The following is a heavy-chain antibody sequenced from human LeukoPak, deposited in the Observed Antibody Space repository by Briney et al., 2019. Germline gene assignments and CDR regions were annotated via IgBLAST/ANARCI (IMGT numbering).Heavy chain of an antibody. CDR1: GYIFTNYY. J-gene: IGHJ4*02. D-gene: IGHD4-17*01. CDR3: ARDQYGDPVNFDY. Sequence: GASVKVSCKASGYIFTNYYMHWVRQAPGQGLEWMGIINPSDGSTSYAQKFQGRVTMTRDTSTSTVYMELSSLRSEDTAVYYCARDQYGDPVNFDYWGQGTLVTVSS. CDR2: INPSDGST. V-gene: IGHV1-46*01.